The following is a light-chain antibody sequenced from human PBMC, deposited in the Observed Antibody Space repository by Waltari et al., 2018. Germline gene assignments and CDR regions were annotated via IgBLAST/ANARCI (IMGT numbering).Light chain of an antibody. Sequence: DVGLTQSPLSLPVTPGQSASFSCRSSQSLVYTDGISYLNWFHQRTGQAPRRLIYKVSNRDSGVPDRVSGSGSGTDFTLMISSGEADDVGVYFCMKGTHWPVTFGQGTRLEIK. V-gene: IGKV2-30*01. J-gene: IGKJ5*01. CDR1: QSLVYTDGISY. CDR3: MKGTHWPVT. CDR2: KVS.